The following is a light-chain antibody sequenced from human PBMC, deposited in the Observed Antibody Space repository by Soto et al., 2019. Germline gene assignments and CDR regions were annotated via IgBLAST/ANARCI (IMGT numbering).Light chain of an antibody. V-gene: IGKV3-20*01. J-gene: IGKJ1*01. Sequence: EVVLTQSPDTLSLSPGERATLSSIASQTVTENHLAWYQQNPGQPPRLLIYGALSRATGISDRFRGSGSGTDFTLTISRLEPEDFAVYYCQQYHSSATFGQGPKV. CDR1: QTVTENH. CDR3: QQYHSSAT. CDR2: GAL.